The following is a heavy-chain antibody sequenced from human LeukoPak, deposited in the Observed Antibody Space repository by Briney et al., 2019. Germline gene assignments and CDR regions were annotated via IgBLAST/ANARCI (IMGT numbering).Heavy chain of an antibody. V-gene: IGHV4-38-2*01. Sequence: PSETLSLTCAVSGYSIGSGYYWGWIRPPPGKGLEWIGNIYHSGSTYYNPSLKSRVTISVDTSKNQFFLKLSSVTAADTAVYYCARLVWGSLTGYYFDYWGQGTLVTVSS. J-gene: IGHJ4*02. CDR1: GYSIGSGYY. CDR2: IYHSGST. D-gene: IGHD3-16*01. CDR3: ARLVWGSLTGYYFDY.